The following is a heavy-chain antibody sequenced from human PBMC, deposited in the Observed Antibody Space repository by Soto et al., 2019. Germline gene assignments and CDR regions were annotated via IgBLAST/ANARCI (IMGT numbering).Heavy chain of an antibody. CDR2: IYYSGST. CDR3: ARNSYYYGSGAFS. Sequence: PSETLSLTCIVSGGSISSSSYYWGWIRQPPGKGLEWIGSIYYSGSTYYNPSLKSRVTISVDTSKNQFSLKLSSVTAADTAVYYCARNSYYYGSGAFSWGQGTLVTVSS. J-gene: IGHJ4*02. CDR1: GGSISSSSYY. V-gene: IGHV4-39*07. D-gene: IGHD3-10*01.